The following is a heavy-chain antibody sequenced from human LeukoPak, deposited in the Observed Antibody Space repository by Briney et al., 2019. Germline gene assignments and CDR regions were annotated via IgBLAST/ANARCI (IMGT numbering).Heavy chain of an antibody. D-gene: IGHD6-19*01. CDR2: ISYDGSNK. CDR3: ARDSSGWSGRHPVDY. CDR1: GFTVSSNY. V-gene: IGHV3-30-3*01. J-gene: IGHJ4*02. Sequence: GGSLRLSCAASGFTVSSNYMSWVRQAPGKGLEWVAVISYDGSNKYYADSVKGRFTISRDNPKNTLYLQMNSLRAEDTAVYYCARDSSGWSGRHPVDYWGQGALVTVSS.